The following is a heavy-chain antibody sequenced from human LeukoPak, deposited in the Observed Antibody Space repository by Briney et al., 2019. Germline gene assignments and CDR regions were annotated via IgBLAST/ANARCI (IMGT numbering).Heavy chain of an antibody. CDR1: GFTFRRFA. CDR2: IKQDGSEK. J-gene: IGHJ4*02. CDR3: ARSWGY. Sequence: GGSLRLSCAASGFTFRRFAMSWVRQAPGKGLEWVANIKQDGSEKYYVDSVKGRFTISRDNAKNSLYLQMNSLRAEDTAVYYCARSWGYWGQGTLVTVSS. V-gene: IGHV3-7*01. D-gene: IGHD7-27*01.